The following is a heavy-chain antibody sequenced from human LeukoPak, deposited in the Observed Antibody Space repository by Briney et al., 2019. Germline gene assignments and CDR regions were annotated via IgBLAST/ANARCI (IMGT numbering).Heavy chain of an antibody. V-gene: IGHV3-48*03. CDR3: ARDVTPYYGGNSVGY. CDR2: ISSSGSTI. Sequence: GGSLRLSCAASGFTFSSYEMNWVRQAPGKGLEWVSYISSSGSTIYYADSVKGRFTISRDNAKNSLYLQMNSLRAEDTAVYYCARDVTPYYGGNSVGYWGQGTLVTVSS. CDR1: GFTFSSYE. D-gene: IGHD4-23*01. J-gene: IGHJ4*02.